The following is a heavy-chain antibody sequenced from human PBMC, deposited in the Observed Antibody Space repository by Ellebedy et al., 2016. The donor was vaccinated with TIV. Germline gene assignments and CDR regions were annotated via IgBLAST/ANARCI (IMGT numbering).Heavy chain of an antibody. CDR1: GFTFSGYT. Sequence: GGSLRLXXAASGFTFSGYTMNWVRQAPGKGLEWLAFISSSGSPIYYADSVKGRFTISRDNTKDSLHLQINSLRDDDTAVYYCARDYSGSWYLMPDAFDIWGQGTMVTVSS. CDR2: ISSSGSPI. CDR3: ARDYSGSWYLMPDAFDI. J-gene: IGHJ3*02. V-gene: IGHV3-48*02. D-gene: IGHD6-13*01.